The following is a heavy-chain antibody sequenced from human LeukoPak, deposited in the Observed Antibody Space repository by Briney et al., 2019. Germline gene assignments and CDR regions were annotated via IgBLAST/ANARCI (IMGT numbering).Heavy chain of an antibody. CDR3: ARGNYYDFPYYFDY. J-gene: IGHJ4*02. V-gene: IGHV4-4*07. D-gene: IGHD3-22*01. Sequence: ASETLSLTCTVSGGSISSYYWSWIRQPAGKGLEWIGRIYTSGSTYYNPSLKSRVTISVDRSKNQFSLKLSSVTAADTAVYYCARGNYYDFPYYFDYWGQGTLVTVSS. CDR2: IYTSGST. CDR1: GGSISSYY.